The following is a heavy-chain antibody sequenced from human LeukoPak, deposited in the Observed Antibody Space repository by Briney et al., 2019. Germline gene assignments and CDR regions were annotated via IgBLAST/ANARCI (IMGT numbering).Heavy chain of an antibody. Sequence: GGSLRLSCAASGFTFSSYAMSWVRQAPGKGLEWVSAISGSGGSTYYADSVKGRFTISRDNFRNGLYLQMNSLRVEDTAVYYCAKAIGQEIPAASRWYDPWGQGTLVTVSS. J-gene: IGHJ5*02. CDR3: AKAIGQEIPAASRWYDP. V-gene: IGHV3-23*01. D-gene: IGHD2-2*01. CDR2: ISGSGGST. CDR1: GFTFSSYA.